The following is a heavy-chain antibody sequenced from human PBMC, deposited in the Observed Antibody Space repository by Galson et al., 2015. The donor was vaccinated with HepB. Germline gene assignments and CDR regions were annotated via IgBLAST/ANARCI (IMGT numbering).Heavy chain of an antibody. V-gene: IGHV4-4*07. CDR1: GGSISSYY. D-gene: IGHD2-2*01. CDR2: IYTSGST. J-gene: IGHJ4*02. CDR3: ARGPGYCSSTSCPFDY. Sequence: LSLTCTVSGGSISSYYWSWIRQPAGKGLEWIGRIYTSGSTNYNPSLKSRVTMSVDTSKNQFSLKLSSVTAADTAVYYCARGPGYCSSTSCPFDYWGQGTLVTVSS.